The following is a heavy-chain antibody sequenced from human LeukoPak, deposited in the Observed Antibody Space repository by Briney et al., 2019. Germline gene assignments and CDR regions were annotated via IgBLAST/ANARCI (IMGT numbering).Heavy chain of an antibody. CDR3: ARRVVVPAAIPT. CDR1: GGSISSSSYY. J-gene: IGHJ5*02. D-gene: IGHD2-2*01. CDR2: IYYSGST. Sequence: SETLSLTCTVSGGSISSSSYYWGWIRQPPGKGLEWIGSIYYSGSTYYNPSLKSRVTISVGTSKNQFSLKLSSVTAADTAVYYCARRVVVPAAIPTWGQGTLVTVSS. V-gene: IGHV4-39*01.